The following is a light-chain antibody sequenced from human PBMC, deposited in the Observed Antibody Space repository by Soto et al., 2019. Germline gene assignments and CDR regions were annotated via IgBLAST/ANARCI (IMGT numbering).Light chain of an antibody. V-gene: IGKV1-39*01. CDR2: AAS. J-gene: IGKJ1*01. CDR1: QSIRNY. Sequence: DIQMTQSPSSLSASGGDRVTISCRASQSIRNYVSWYQQKPGTAPKLLIRAASTLQSGVPSRFSGSGSGTDFTLTISSLQIEDFATYFCQQTDSTPQTFGQGTNVEI. CDR3: QQTDSTPQT.